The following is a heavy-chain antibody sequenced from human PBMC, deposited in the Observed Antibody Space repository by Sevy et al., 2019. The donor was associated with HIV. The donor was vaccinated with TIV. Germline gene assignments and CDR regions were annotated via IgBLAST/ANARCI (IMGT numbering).Heavy chain of an antibody. CDR2: IIPLFDTT. J-gene: IGHJ4*02. CDR1: GGTFSSYG. Sequence: ASVKVSCKASGGTFSSYGISWVRQAPGQGLEWMGGIIPLFDTTTNAQKFQDRVTFTADESTSTAYMELSSLRSEDTAMYYCARAFPNILTGYYDYWGQGTLVTVSS. D-gene: IGHD3-9*01. CDR3: ARAFPNILTGYYDY. V-gene: IGHV1-69*13.